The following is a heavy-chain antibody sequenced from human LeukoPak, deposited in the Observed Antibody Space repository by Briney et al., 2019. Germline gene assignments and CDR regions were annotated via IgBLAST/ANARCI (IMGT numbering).Heavy chain of an antibody. D-gene: IGHD5-18*01. CDR1: GYTFTSYA. Sequence: APVKASCKASGYTFTSYAMNWVRQAPGQGLEWMGWINTNTGDPTYAQGFTGRFVFSLDTSVSTAYLQISSLKAEDTAVYYCAREFITALPDYWGQGTLVTVSS. CDR3: AREFITALPDY. CDR2: INTNTGDP. J-gene: IGHJ4*02. V-gene: IGHV7-4-1*02.